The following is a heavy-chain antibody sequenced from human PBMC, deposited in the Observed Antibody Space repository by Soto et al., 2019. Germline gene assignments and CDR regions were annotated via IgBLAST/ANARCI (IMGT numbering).Heavy chain of an antibody. Sequence: VKVSCKVSGYTLTELSMHWVRQAPGKGLEWMGGFDPEDGETIYAQKFQGRVTMTEDTSTDTAYMELSSLRSEDTAVYYCATPYSSGWYGLYYGMDVWGQGTTVTVSS. CDR3: ATPYSSGWYGLYYGMDV. CDR2: FDPEDGET. D-gene: IGHD6-19*01. CDR1: GYTLTELS. V-gene: IGHV1-24*01. J-gene: IGHJ6*02.